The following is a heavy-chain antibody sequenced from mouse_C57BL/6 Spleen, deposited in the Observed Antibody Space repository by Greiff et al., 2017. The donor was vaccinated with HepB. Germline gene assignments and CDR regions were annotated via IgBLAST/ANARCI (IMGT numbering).Heavy chain of an antibody. Sequence: VMLVESGPGLVQPSQSLSITCTVSGFSLTSYGVHWVRQSPGKGLEWLGVIWSGGSTDYNAAFISRLSISKDNSKSQVFFKMNSLQADYTAIYYCARAYYGNYVGYWGQGTTLTVSS. J-gene: IGHJ2*01. CDR1: GFSLTSYG. CDR2: IWSGGST. D-gene: IGHD2-10*01. V-gene: IGHV2-2*01. CDR3: ARAYYGNYVGY.